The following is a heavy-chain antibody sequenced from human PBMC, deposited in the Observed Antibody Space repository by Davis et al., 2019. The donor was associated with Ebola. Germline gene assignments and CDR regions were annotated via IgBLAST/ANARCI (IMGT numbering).Heavy chain of an antibody. Sequence: PSETLSLTCTVSGGSISSYYWSWIRQPPGKGLEWIGYIHYSGSTNYNPSLKSRVTISEDTSKNQFSLKLSSVTAVDTAVYYCARGAAAGTGYYFDYWGQGTLVTVSS. CDR3: ARGAAAGTGYYFDY. D-gene: IGHD6-13*01. CDR1: GGSISSYY. CDR2: IHYSGST. V-gene: IGHV4-59*01. J-gene: IGHJ4*02.